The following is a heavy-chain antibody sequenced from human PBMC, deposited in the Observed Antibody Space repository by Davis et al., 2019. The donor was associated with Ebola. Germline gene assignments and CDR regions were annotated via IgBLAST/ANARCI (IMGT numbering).Heavy chain of an antibody. Sequence: PSETLSLTCAVYGGSFSGYYWSWIRQPPGKGLEWIGEINHSGSTNYNPSLKSRVTISVDTSKNQFSLKLSSVTAADTAVYYCARVVGELRLGELSLYRYYYYYMDVWGKGTTVTVSS. J-gene: IGHJ6*03. D-gene: IGHD3-16*02. CDR2: INHSGST. V-gene: IGHV4-34*01. CDR3: ARVVGELRLGELSLYRYYYYYMDV. CDR1: GGSFSGYY.